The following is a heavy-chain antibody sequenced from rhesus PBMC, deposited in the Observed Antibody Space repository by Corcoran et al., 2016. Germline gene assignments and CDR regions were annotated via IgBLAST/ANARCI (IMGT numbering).Heavy chain of an antibody. CDR1: GFTPTTRGMG. V-gene: IGHV2-174*01. CDR3: TRRPTWGFEFDF. Sequence: QVTLKESGPALVKHTQNLTLTCTFSGFTPTTRGMGVGGVRQPPGKALGWLAFIYWDDDKRYSTSLKTRVTISKDTSKNQVVLTMTNMDPVDSATYYCTRRPTWGFEFDFWGQGVLVTVSS. J-gene: IGHJ4*01. CDR2: IYWDDDK. D-gene: IGHD7-45*01.